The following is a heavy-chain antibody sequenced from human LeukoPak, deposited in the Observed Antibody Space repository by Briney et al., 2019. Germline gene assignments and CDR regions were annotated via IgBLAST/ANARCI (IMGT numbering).Heavy chain of an antibody. Sequence: SVKVSCKASGGTFSSYTIGWVRQAPGQGLEWMGRIIPILGIANYAQKFQGRVTITADKSTSTAYMELSSLRSEDTAVYYCAAYCSSTSCYGGLDYWGQGTLVTVSS. CDR3: AAYCSSTSCYGGLDY. CDR2: IIPILGIA. D-gene: IGHD2-2*01. CDR1: GGTFSSYT. J-gene: IGHJ4*02. V-gene: IGHV1-69*02.